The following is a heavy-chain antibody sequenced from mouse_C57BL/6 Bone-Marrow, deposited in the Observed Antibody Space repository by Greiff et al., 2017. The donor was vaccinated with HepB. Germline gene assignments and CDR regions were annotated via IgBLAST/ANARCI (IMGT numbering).Heavy chain of an antibody. CDR3: TISFDY. CDR2: IDPENGDT. Sequence: VQLQQPGAELVMPGASVKLSCKASGFNIKDDYMHWVKQRPEQGLEWIGWIDPENGDTEYASKFQGKATITADTSSNTAYLQLSSLTSEDTAVYYCTISFDYWGQGTTLTVSS. CDR1: GFNIKDDY. V-gene: IGHV14-4*01. J-gene: IGHJ2*01.